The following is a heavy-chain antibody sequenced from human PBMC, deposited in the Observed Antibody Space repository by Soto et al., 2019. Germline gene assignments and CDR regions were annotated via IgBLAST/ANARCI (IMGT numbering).Heavy chain of an antibody. Sequence: SETLSLTCTVSGGSFSSYYWSWIRRPPGKGLEWIGYIYYSGSANYNPSLKSQITISIDTSKNQFSLKLSSVTAADTAVYYCARDVRIAARPFDYYGMDVWGQGTTVTV. V-gene: IGHV4-59*01. CDR2: IYYSGSA. D-gene: IGHD6-6*01. CDR1: GGSFSSYY. CDR3: ARDVRIAARPFDYYGMDV. J-gene: IGHJ6*02.